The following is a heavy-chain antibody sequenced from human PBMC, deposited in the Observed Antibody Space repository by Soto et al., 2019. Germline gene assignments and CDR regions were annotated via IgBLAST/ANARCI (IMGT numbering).Heavy chain of an antibody. CDR3: ARGGIVVVPAAFNWFDP. V-gene: IGHV3-23*01. D-gene: IGHD2-2*01. CDR1: GFTFSSYA. J-gene: IGHJ5*02. CDR2: ISGSGGST. Sequence: GGSLRLSCAASGFTFSSYAMSWVRQAPGKGLEWVSAISGSGGSTYYADSVKGRFTISRDNAKNSLYLQMNSLRDEDTAVYYCARGGIVVVPAAFNWFDPWGQGTLVTVSS.